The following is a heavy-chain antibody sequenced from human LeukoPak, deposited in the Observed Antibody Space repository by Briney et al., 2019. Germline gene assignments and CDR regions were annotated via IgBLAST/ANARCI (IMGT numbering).Heavy chain of an antibody. CDR3: ARAQAQAYGSGSYYIPVISGSDY. CDR2: INPSGGST. Sequence: ASVKVSCKASGYTFTSYYMHWVRQAPGQGLEWMGIINPSGGSTSYAQKFQGRVTMTRDTSASTVYMELSSLRSEDTAVYYCARAQAQAYGSGSYYIPVISGSDYWGQGTLVTVSS. J-gene: IGHJ4*02. D-gene: IGHD3-10*01. CDR1: GYTFTSYY. V-gene: IGHV1-46*01.